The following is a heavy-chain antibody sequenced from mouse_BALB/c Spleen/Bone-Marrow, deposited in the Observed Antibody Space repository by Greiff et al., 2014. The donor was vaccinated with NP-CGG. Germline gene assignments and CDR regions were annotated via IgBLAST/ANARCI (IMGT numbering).Heavy chain of an antibody. CDR3: ARSRGYYVDY. V-gene: IGHV1-80*01. J-gene: IGHJ2*01. CDR1: GYAFSSYW. CDR2: IYPGDGDT. Sequence: QVQLKQSGAELVRPGSSVKISCKASGYAFSSYWMNWVKQRPGQGPEWIGQIYPGDGDTNYNGKFKGKATLTADKSSSTAYMQLSSLTSEDSAVYFCARSRGYYVDYWGQGTTLTVSS.